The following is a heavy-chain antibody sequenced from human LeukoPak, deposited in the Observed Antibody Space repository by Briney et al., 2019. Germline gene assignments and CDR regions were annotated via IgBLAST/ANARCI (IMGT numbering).Heavy chain of an antibody. D-gene: IGHD3-3*01. Sequence: SVKVSCKASGGTFSSYAISWVRQAPGQGLEWMGGFIPIFGTANYAQKFQGRVTITADESTSTAYMELSSLRSEDTAVYYCARGPNYYDFWSGAVAFDIWGQGTMVTVSS. CDR1: GGTFSSYA. V-gene: IGHV1-69*13. J-gene: IGHJ3*02. CDR3: ARGPNYYDFWSGAVAFDI. CDR2: FIPIFGTA.